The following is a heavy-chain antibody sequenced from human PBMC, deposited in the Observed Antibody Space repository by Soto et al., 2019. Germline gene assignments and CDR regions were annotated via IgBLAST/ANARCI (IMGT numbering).Heavy chain of an antibody. V-gene: IGHV4-61*03. CDR1: RGSGRSDSYY. CDR3: AREVTRDGYHCGSGAMDV. D-gene: IGHD5-12*01. CDR2: ISNTGNT. Sequence: SETLSLTCAVSRGSGRSDSYYWSWIRHTPGNGLEWLGFISNTGNTKYNPSLKSRVTISLDTSKNHFSLRLTSVTAADTAVYYCAREVTRDGYHCGSGAMDVWGQGSTVTVYS. J-gene: IGHJ6*02.